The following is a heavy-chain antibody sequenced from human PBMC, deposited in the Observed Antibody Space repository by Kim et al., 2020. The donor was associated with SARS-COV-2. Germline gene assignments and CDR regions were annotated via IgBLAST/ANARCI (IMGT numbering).Heavy chain of an antibody. Sequence: SETLSLICTVSGGSISDHYCSWIRQSPGRGLEWIGYTYSSWSPTYNPSLQSRVSISVDESKNQVSLKMSSVTAADTAVFYCARHSTYDDLLTDAFDIWGQGTMVTVSS. CDR1: GGSISDHY. D-gene: IGHD3-9*01. CDR3: ARHSTYDDLLTDAFDI. J-gene: IGHJ3*02. CDR2: TYSSWSP. V-gene: IGHV4-59*08.